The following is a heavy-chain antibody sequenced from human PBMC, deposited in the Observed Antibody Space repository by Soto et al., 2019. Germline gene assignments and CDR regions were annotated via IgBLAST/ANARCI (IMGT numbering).Heavy chain of an antibody. V-gene: IGHV4-59*01. J-gene: IGHJ5*02. CDR1: GGSISSYY. D-gene: IGHD6-19*01. CDR3: ARGIAVALNWFDP. CDR2: IYYSGST. Sequence: TSETLSLTRTVSGGSISSYYRRWIRQPPGKGLEWVGDIYYSGSTNYNPSLKSRVTISVDTSKNQVSLKLSSVTAADTAVYYCARGIAVALNWFDPWGQATLVTVSS.